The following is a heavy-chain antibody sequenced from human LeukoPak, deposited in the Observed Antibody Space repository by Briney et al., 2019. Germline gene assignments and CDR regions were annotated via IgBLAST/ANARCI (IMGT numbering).Heavy chain of an antibody. J-gene: IGHJ6*02. Sequence: GASVKVSCKASGYTFTGYYIHWVRQAPGQGLEWMGWINPNSGGTNYAQKFQGRVTMTRDTSISTAYMELSRLRSDDTAVYYCARELRLRKAVHGMDVWGQGNTVTVSS. CDR3: ARELRLRKAVHGMDV. CDR2: INPNSGGT. D-gene: IGHD3-3*01. V-gene: IGHV1-2*02. CDR1: GYTFTGYY.